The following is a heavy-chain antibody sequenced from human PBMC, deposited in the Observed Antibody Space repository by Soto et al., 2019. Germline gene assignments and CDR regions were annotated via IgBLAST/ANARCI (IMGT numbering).Heavy chain of an antibody. Sequence: QVQLVQSGAEVKKPGSSVKVSCKTSGGTFRTSAISWVRQAPGQGLEWMGGIMPVFPTPDYAQKFQGRVTXTXDXXTGTAYMGLSSLRSEDTAVYYCARDKDRQQLGGNYYYVMDVWGQGPTVTVSS. D-gene: IGHD3-3*02. CDR2: IMPVFPTP. J-gene: IGHJ6*01. CDR1: GGTFRTSA. V-gene: IGHV1-69*05. CDR3: ARDKDRQQLGGNYYYVMDV.